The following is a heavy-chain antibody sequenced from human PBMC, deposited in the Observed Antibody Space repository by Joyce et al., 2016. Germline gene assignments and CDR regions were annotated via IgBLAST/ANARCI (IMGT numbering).Heavy chain of an antibody. Sequence: QVQLQQWGVGLLKPSATLSLTFPVSGGPFRGFFWTSVRQPPGKGLGGIGDINKSGVTNYNPSLKTPVTFSVDTSKNQFSLKLTSLSAADTAVYYCARSQWLAPLMYWGQGTPVTVSS. CDR1: GGPFRGFF. J-gene: IGHJ4*02. CDR2: INKSGVT. D-gene: IGHD6-19*01. CDR3: ARSQWLAPLMY. V-gene: IGHV4-34*01.